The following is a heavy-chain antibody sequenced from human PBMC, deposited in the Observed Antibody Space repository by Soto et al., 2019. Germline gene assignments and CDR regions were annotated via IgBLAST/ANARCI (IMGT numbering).Heavy chain of an antibody. CDR3: ATTVIIPDLVDS. Sequence: QVQLVQSGAEVKKPGASVKVSCKASGSAFKTYDIHWVRQATGQGLEWLGCMNPNTGHSVTSFKSQGXLXXXTXXSTRTTYMELTNPTSDATAVYYCATTVIIPDLVDSWGQATQATVSS. D-gene: IGHD4-17*01. V-gene: IGHV1-8*01. CDR1: GSAFKTYD. J-gene: IGHJ5*01. CDR2: MNPNTGHS.